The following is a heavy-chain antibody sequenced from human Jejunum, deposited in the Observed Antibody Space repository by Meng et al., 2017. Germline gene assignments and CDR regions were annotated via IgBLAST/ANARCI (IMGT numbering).Heavy chain of an antibody. Sequence: QVQLQEPGPGLVKPSGTLSLTCTVSGVSTTAPFYWTWSRQAPGKGLEWIGEVWPSGATYYNPSLSSRITISIDTSNNQFSLEVAFLTAADTAVYYCARAIRERYFDSWGQGTLVTVSS. CDR2: VWPSGAT. CDR1: GVSTTAPFY. CDR3: ARAIRERYFDS. J-gene: IGHJ4*02. D-gene: IGHD1-14*01. V-gene: IGHV4-4*02.